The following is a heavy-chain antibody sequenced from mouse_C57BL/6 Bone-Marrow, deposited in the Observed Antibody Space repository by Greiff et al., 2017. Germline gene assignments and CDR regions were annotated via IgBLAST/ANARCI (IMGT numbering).Heavy chain of an antibody. Sequence: EVQGVESVAELVRPGASVKLSCTASGFNIKNTYMHWVKQRPEQGLEWIGRIDPANGNTKYAPKFQGKATITADTSSNTAYLQLSSLTSEDTAIYYCARSDYYSNPYYAMDYWGQGTSVTVSS. CDR2: IDPANGNT. CDR1: GFNIKNTY. V-gene: IGHV14-3*01. D-gene: IGHD2-5*01. CDR3: ARSDYYSNPYYAMDY. J-gene: IGHJ4*01.